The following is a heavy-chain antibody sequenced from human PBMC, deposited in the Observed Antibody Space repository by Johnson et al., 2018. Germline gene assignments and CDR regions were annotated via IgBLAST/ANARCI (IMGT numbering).Heavy chain of an antibody. V-gene: IGHV6-1*01. CDR3: AREKITMIVVVMLKPARGDAFDI. D-gene: IGHD3-22*01. CDR1: GDSVSSNSAA. CDR2: TYYRSKWYN. J-gene: IGHJ3*02. Sequence: QVQLQQSGPGLVKPSQTLSLTCAISGDSVSSNSAAWNWIRQSPSRGLEWLGRTYYRSKWYNDYAVSVKSRITLNPDTSKNQFSLQLNSVTPEATAVYYCAREKITMIVVVMLKPARGDAFDIWGQGTMVTVSS.